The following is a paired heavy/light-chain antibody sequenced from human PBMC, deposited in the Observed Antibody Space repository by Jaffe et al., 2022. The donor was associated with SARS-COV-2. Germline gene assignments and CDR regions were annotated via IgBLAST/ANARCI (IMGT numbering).Light chain of an antibody. CDR2: GAS. Sequence: EIVMTQSPATLSVSPGERATLSCRASQSVSSNFAWYQQKPGQAPRLLIYGASARATGIPARFSGSGSGTEFTLTISSLQSEDFAVYYCQQYNNWPPTFGGGTKVEI. CDR3: QQYNNWPPT. V-gene: IGKV3-15*01. J-gene: IGKJ4*01. CDR1: QSVSSN.
Heavy chain of an antibody. CDR2: LYPGDSDT. CDR3: ARLPYAGYSGGWSGDY. Sequence: EVQLVQSGAEVKKPGESLKISCQGSGYTFTTYWIGWVRQMPGKGLEWMGILYPGDSDTRYSPSFQGQVIISADKSVSTAYLQWSSLKASDTAMYYCARLPYAGYSGGWSGDYWGQGTLVSVSS. CDR1: GYTFTTYW. V-gene: IGHV5-51*01. J-gene: IGHJ4*02. D-gene: IGHD6-19*01.